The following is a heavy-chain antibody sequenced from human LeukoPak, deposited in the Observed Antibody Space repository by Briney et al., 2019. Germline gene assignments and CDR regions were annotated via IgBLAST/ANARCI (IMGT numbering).Heavy chain of an antibody. CDR2: TYYRSKWYN. J-gene: IGHJ3*02. D-gene: IGHD1-1*01. V-gene: IGHV6-1*01. Sequence: QTLSPTRAISGDSVSGNTAAWNWIRQSPSRGLEWLGRTYYRSKWYNDYAVSVSGRITFNPDTSKNEFSLKLNSVTPEDTAVYYCVRDGQLGYDSLDTWGQGTLVTVSS. CDR1: GDSVSGNTAA. CDR3: VRDGQLGYDSLDT.